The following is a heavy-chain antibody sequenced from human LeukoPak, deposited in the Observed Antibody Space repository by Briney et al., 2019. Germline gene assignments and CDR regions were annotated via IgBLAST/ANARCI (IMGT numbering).Heavy chain of an antibody. D-gene: IGHD2-8*01. V-gene: IGHV3-15*01. CDR3: TTDRYCTNGLCYSEYFQH. CDR2: IKSKTDGGTI. Sequence: SGGSLRLSCAASGFTFRGYNMNWVRQAPGKGLEWVARIKSKTDGGTIDYAAPVKGRFTISRDDSKNTLYLHMTSLKTEDTAVYHCTTDRYCTNGLCYSEYFQHWGQGTLVTVSS. J-gene: IGHJ1*01. CDR1: GFTFRGYN.